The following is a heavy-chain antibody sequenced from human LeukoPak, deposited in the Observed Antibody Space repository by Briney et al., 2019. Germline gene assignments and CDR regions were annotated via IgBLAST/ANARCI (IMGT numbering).Heavy chain of an antibody. J-gene: IGHJ4*02. V-gene: IGHV3-33*01. Sequence: PGRSLRLSCAASGFTFSSYGMHWVRQAPGKGLEWVVVIWYDGSNKYYADSVKGRFTISRDNSKNTLYLQMNSLRAEDTAVYYCARDTYGWGQGTLVTVSS. CDR3: ARDTYG. CDR2: IWYDGSNK. D-gene: IGHD3-16*01. CDR1: GFTFSSYG.